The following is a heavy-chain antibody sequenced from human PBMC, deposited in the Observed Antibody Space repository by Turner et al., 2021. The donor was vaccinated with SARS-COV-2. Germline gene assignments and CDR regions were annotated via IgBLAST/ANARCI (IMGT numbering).Heavy chain of an antibody. J-gene: IGHJ4*02. V-gene: IGHV4-39*01. CDR2: SYYSGNT. Sequence: LQLQESGPGLVKPSETLSLTCTVSGGSITNNYDYWGWIRQPPGKGLEWIGGSYYSGNTYYNPSLKSRVTISVDTSKSQFSLKLSSVTAADTAVYYCARLPERYFFDYWGQGALVTVSS. CDR3: ARLPERYFFDY. CDR1: GGSITNNYDY.